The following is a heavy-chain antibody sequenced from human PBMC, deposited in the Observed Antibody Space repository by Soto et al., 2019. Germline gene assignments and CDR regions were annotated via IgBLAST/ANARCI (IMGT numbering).Heavy chain of an antibody. Sequence: QVQLVQSGAEVKKPGSSVKVSCKASGGTFSSYAISWVRQAPGQGLEWMGGIIPIFGTANYAQKFQGRVTITADESTSTAYMELSSLRSEDTAVYYCARDLEDSGYHGYYYGMDVWGQGTTVTVSS. D-gene: IGHD5-12*01. J-gene: IGHJ6*02. V-gene: IGHV1-69*01. CDR1: GGTFSSYA. CDR2: IIPIFGTA. CDR3: ARDLEDSGYHGYYYGMDV.